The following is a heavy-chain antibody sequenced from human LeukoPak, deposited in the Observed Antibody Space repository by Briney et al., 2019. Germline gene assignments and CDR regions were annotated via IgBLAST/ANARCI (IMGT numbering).Heavy chain of an antibody. V-gene: IGHV3-23*01. J-gene: IGHJ5*01. CDR1: GFTFSRYA. D-gene: IGHD6-19*01. CDR3: AKESSAWYSWFDS. Sequence: GGSLRLSCAASGFTFSRYAMNWVRQAPGEGLEWVSTISGSGGSTYYADSVKGRFTVSRDNSQNTLYLQMNSLRADDTAVYYCAKESSAWYSWFDSWGQGTLVTVSS. CDR2: ISGSGGST.